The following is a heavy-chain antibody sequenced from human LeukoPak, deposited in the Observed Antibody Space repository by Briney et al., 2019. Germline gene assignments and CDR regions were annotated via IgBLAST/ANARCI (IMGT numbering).Heavy chain of an antibody. V-gene: IGHV4-39*01. CDR2: IYYSGST. CDR3: ARQFVGYSFFDY. J-gene: IGHJ4*02. Sequence: SETLSLTCTVSGGSISSSSYYWGWIRQPPGKGLEWIGSIYYSGSTYYNPSLKSRVTISVDTSRNQFSLKLSSVTAADTAVYYCARQFVGYSFFDYWGQGTLVTVSS. CDR1: GGSISSSSYY. D-gene: IGHD5-18*01.